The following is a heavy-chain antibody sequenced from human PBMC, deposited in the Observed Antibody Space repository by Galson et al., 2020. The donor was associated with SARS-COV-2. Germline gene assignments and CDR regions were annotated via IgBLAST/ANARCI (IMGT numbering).Heavy chain of an antibody. V-gene: IGHV3-30*03. CDR3: ARAGYSSTWTLGDAFDV. J-gene: IGHJ3*01. D-gene: IGHD4-4*01. CDR2: ISTDGNNK. CDR1: GFTFSNFG. Sequence: GESLKISCAASGFTFSNFGMHWVRQAPGKGLEWVAVISTDGNNKYDADSVKGRFTISRDNSNNTLYLQMNSLRPDDTVVYICARAGYSSTWTLGDAFDVWGQGTRVTVSS.